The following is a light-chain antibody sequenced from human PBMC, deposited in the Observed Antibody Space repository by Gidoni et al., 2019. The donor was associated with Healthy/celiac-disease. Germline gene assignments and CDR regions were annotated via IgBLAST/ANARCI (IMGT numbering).Light chain of an antibody. CDR3: QQRSNWPPT. CDR1: QSVSSY. Sequence: EIVLTQSPATLSLSPGERATLSCRASQSVSSYLAWYQQKPGQAPRLLIYDASNRATGIPARFSGSGSGTDFTLTSSSLEPEDFAVYYCQQRSNWPPTFGPXTKVDIK. J-gene: IGKJ3*01. CDR2: DAS. V-gene: IGKV3-11*01.